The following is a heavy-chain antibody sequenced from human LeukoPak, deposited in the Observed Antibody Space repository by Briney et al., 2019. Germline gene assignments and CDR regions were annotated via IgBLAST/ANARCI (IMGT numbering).Heavy chain of an antibody. Sequence: GGSLRLSCVASGFSVSNYGMHWVRQAPGKGLEWVAVISYDESKKYYADSVQGRFTISRDNSKNTLYLQMNSLRAEDTAVYYCARPGVDEYSSSMYNWFDPWGQGTLVTVSS. V-gene: IGHV3-30*03. CDR3: ARPGVDEYSSSMYNWFDP. D-gene: IGHD6-6*01. J-gene: IGHJ5*02. CDR1: GFSVSNYG. CDR2: ISYDESKK.